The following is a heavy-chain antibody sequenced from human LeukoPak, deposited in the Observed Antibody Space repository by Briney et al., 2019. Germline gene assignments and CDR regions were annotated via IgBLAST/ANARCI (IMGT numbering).Heavy chain of an antibody. V-gene: IGHV1-8*01. J-gene: IGHJ4*02. Sequence: ASVKVSCKASVYTFTSYDINWVRQATGQGLEWMGWMNPNSGNTGYAQKFQGRVTMTRNTSISTAYMELSSLRSEDTAVYYCARAGVYDILTGYYRDYWGQGTLVTVSS. CDR2: MNPNSGNT. CDR1: VYTFTSYD. CDR3: ARAGVYDILTGYYRDY. D-gene: IGHD3-9*01.